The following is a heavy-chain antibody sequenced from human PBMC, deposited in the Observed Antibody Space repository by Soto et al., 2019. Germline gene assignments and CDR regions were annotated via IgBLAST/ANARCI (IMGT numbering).Heavy chain of an antibody. CDR2: ISGSGGST. Sequence: EVQLLESGGGLVQPGGSLRLSCAASGFTFSSYAMSWVRQAPGKGLEWVSAISGSGGSTYYADSVKGRFTISKDNSKNTLYLQMNTLRAEDTAVYYCAKDRMPIWVSYFDYWGQGTLVTVSS. V-gene: IGHV3-23*01. CDR1: GFTFSSYA. CDR3: AKDRMPIWVSYFDY. D-gene: IGHD2-2*01. J-gene: IGHJ4*02.